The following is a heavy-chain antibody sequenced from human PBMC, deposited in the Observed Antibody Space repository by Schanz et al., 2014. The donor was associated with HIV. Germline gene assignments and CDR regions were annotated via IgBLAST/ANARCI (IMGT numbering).Heavy chain of an antibody. V-gene: IGHV3-23*04. CDR3: ARDGGEV. CDR2: IDGVGDNT. D-gene: IGHD3-16*01. Sequence: VQLVESGGGVVRPGRSLRLSCAASGFTFSSYAMSWVRQAPGKGLEWVSAIDGVGDNTYYADSVKGRFTISRDNSKNTVYLRMSGLRAEDTAVYYCARDGGEVWGQGTTVTVSS. J-gene: IGHJ6*02. CDR1: GFTFSSYA.